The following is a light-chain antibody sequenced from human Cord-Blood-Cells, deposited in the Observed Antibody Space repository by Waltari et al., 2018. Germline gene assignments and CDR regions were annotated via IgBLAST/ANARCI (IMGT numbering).Light chain of an antibody. J-gene: IGKJ3*01. CDR1: QGISSY. V-gene: IGKV1-8*01. Sequence: AIRITHSPSSLSSSTGDRVTITCRASQGISSYLAWYQQKPGKAPKLLIYAASTLQSGVPSRFSGSGSGTDFTLTISCLQSEDFATYYCQQYYSYPLTFGPGTKVDIK. CDR3: QQYYSYPLT. CDR2: AAS.